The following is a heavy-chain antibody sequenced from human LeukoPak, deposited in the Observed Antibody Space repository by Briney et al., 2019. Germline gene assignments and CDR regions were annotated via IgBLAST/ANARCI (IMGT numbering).Heavy chain of an antibody. D-gene: IGHD5-24*01. CDR2: INWNGGST. Sequence: GGSLRLSCAASGFTFDDYGMSWVRQAPGKGLEWVSGINWNGGSTGYADSVKGRFTISRDNAKNSLYLQMSSLRAEDTAVYYCARDNSVRDEAWWFNPWGQGTLVTVSS. CDR1: GFTFDDYG. CDR3: ARDNSVRDEAWWFNP. J-gene: IGHJ5*02. V-gene: IGHV3-20*04.